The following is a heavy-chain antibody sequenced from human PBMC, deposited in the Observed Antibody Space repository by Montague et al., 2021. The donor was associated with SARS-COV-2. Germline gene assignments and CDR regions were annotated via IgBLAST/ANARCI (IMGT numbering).Heavy chain of an antibody. D-gene: IGHD1-26*01. CDR1: GDSISSGYFY. CDR3: ALPLGGARFDP. CDR2: IYHSGTT. J-gene: IGHJ5*02. Sequence: SETLSLTCTVSGDSISSGYFYWGWIRQPPGKGLEWVGEIYHSGTTNYNPSLQSRVTISVDKSRNHLSLNLRSVTAADTAMYYCALPLGGARFDPWGQGILVTVS. V-gene: IGHV4-39*02.